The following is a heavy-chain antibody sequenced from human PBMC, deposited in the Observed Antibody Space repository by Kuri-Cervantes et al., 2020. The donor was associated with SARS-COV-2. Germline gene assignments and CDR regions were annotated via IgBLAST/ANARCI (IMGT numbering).Heavy chain of an antibody. Sequence: SETLSLTCAVYGGSFSGYYWSWIRQPPGKGLEWIGEINHSGSTNYNPSLKSRVTISVDTSKNQFSLKLSSVTAADTAVYYCARGSCSGGSCALRVWGQGTTVTVSS. CDR1: GGSFSGYY. V-gene: IGHV4-34*01. CDR2: INHSGST. J-gene: IGHJ6*02. CDR3: ARGSCSGGSCALRV. D-gene: IGHD2-15*01.